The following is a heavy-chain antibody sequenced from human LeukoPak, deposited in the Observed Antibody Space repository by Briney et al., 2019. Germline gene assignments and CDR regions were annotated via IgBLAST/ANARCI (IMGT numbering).Heavy chain of an antibody. CDR2: IYYSGST. V-gene: IGHV4-30-4*01. Sequence: SQTLSLTCTVSGGSISSGDYYWSWIRQPPGKGLEWIGYIYYSGSTYYNPSLESRVTISVDTSKNQFSLKLSSVTAADTAVYYCARETMVRGHPHAFDIWGQGTMVTVSS. J-gene: IGHJ3*02. D-gene: IGHD3-10*01. CDR3: ARETMVRGHPHAFDI. CDR1: GGSISSGDYY.